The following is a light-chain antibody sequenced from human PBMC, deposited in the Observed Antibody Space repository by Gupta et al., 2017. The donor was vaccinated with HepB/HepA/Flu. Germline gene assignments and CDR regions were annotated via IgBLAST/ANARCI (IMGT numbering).Light chain of an antibody. V-gene: IGKV2-24*01. CDR2: KIS. Sequence: DIVMTQTPLSSPVTLGHPASMPCKSSQSLVHSYVNTYWSWIQQRPGQPPRLLIYKISNRFFGVPDRFSGSGAGTDYTLKISRVEAEDVGIYYCMQATQFPLWLTFGGGTKVEIK. CDR3: MQATQFPLWLT. CDR1: QSLVHSYVNTY. J-gene: IGKJ4*01.